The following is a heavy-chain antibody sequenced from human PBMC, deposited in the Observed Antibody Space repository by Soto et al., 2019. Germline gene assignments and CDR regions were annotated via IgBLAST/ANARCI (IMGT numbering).Heavy chain of an antibody. CDR3: TSRRGWTAVDPLDY. J-gene: IGHJ4*02. V-gene: IGHV3-73*01. CDR2: IRNKTNNYAT. D-gene: IGHD5-18*01. Sequence: PGGSLRLSCAASGFTFSDSAMHWVRQASGKGLEWVGRIRNKTNNYATAYIASVKGRFTISRDDSKNTVYLQMNSLKIDDTAVYFCTSRRGWTAVDPLDYWGLGTLVTVSS. CDR1: GFTFSDSA.